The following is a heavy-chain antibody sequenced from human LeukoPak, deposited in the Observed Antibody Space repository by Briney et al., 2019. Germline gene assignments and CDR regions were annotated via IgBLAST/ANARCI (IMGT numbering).Heavy chain of an antibody. CDR2: LYYNGAT. V-gene: IGHV4-59*01. CDR3: ARSRITMIADAFDI. Sequence: SETLSLTCTVSSGSISRDYWHWIRQPPGKGLEWIGYLYYNGATNYNPSLRSRVTISVDTSKNQFSLKLSSVTAADTAVYYCARSRITMIADAFDIWGQGAMVTVSS. CDR1: SGSISRDY. J-gene: IGHJ3*02. D-gene: IGHD3-22*01.